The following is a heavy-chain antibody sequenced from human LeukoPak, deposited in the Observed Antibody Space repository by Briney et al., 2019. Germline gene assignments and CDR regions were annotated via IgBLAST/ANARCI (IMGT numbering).Heavy chain of an antibody. CDR3: AKDTAIQFLEPAF. V-gene: IGHV3-33*06. D-gene: IGHD3-3*01. Sequence: GGSLGLSCAASGFTFNTHGMHWVRQAPGKGLEWVAAIWFDGSVKHYSDAVKGRFTISRDNSLDTLYLQMNSLRVEDTAMYYCAKDTAIQFLEPAFWGQGTLVTVSS. CDR2: IWFDGSVK. CDR1: GFTFNTHG. J-gene: IGHJ4*02.